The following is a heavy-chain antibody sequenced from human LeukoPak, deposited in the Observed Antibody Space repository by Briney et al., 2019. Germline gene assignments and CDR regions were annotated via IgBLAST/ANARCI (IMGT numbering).Heavy chain of an antibody. CDR1: GFTFSSYE. CDR2: ISSSGSTI. V-gene: IGHV3-48*03. CDR3: ARDRAEQWLVSSNYFDY. J-gene: IGHJ4*02. Sequence: GGSLRLSCAASGFTFSSYEMNWVRQAPGKGLEWVPYISSSGSTIYYADSVKGRFTISRDNAKNSLYLQMNSLRAEDTAVYYCARDRAEQWLVSSNYFDYWGQGTLVTVSS. D-gene: IGHD6-19*01.